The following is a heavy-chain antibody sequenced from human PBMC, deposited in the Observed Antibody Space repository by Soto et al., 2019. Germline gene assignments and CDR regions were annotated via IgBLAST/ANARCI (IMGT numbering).Heavy chain of an antibody. CDR3: AGGTGWDRLA. J-gene: IGHJ5*02. Sequence: DVQLVESGGGLVQPGGSLRLSCAASGFTFSTYYMHWFRQVPGKGLEWVANIRQDASAKYYVDSVKGRFTISRDNAKHSLYLQINSLRVDDTAMYYSAGGTGWDRLAWGQGTLVNVSA. CDR1: GFTFSTYY. D-gene: IGHD1-26*01. CDR2: IRQDASAK. V-gene: IGHV3-7*04.